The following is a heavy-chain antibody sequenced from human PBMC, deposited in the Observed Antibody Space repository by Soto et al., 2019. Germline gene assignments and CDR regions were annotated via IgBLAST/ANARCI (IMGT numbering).Heavy chain of an antibody. D-gene: IGHD3-16*02. CDR1: GYTFTSYD. CDR2: MNPNSGNT. V-gene: IGHV1-8*01. J-gene: IGHJ4*02. CDR3: ARVRRITFGGVIQY. Sequence: SVKVSCKASGYTFTSYDINWVRQATGQGLEWMGWMNPNSGNTGYAQKFQGRVTMTRNTSISTAYMELSSLRSEDTAVYYCARVRRITFGGVIQYWGQGTLITVFS.